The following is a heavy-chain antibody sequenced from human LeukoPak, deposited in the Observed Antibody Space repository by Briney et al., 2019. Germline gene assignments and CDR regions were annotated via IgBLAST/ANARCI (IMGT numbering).Heavy chain of an antibody. CDR2: IIPILGIA. J-gene: IGHJ4*02. CDR3: ARARGSGYSPNYFDY. Sequence: SVKVSCKASGGTFSSYAISWVRQAPGQGLGWTGRIIPILGIANYAQKFQGRVTITADKSTSTAYMELSSLRSEDTAVYYCARARGSGYSPNYFDYWGQGTLVTVSS. V-gene: IGHV1-69*04. CDR1: GGTFSSYA. D-gene: IGHD3-22*01.